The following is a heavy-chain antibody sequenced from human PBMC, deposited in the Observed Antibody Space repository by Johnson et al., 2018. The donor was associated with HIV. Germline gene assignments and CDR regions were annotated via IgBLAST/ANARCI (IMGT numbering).Heavy chain of an antibody. Sequence: QVQLVESGGGVVQPGRSLRLSCAASGFTFSSYAMHWVRQAPGKGLEWVAVISDDGSNKYYADSVQGRLTISRDNSKNTLYLQMNRLRAEDTAVYYCARAGIVGDQRDAFDIWGQGTMVTVSS. CDR2: ISDDGSNK. CDR3: ARAGIVGDQRDAFDI. J-gene: IGHJ3*02. V-gene: IGHV3-30-3*01. D-gene: IGHD1-26*01. CDR1: GFTFSSYA.